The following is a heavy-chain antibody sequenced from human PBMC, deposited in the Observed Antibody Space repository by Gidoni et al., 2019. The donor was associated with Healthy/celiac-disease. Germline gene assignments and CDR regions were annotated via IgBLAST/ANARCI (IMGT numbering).Heavy chain of an antibody. D-gene: IGHD2-2*01. CDR2: IWSDASNN. CDR3: ARWAVVVPAARHYYGMDV. V-gene: IGHV3-33*01. Sequence: VQLVESGGGGVQHGRSLRLSWAASGLTFGNNGLHWVRQAPGKGLEWVAVIWSDASNNYYADSVKGRFTISRVNSKNTFFLQMNSLRADDTAVYYCARWAVVVPAARHYYGMDVWGQGTTVTVSS. CDR1: GLTFGNNG. J-gene: IGHJ6*02.